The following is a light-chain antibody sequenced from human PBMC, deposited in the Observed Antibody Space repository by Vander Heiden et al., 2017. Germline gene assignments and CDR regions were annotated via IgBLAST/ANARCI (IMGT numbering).Light chain of an antibody. CDR1: ALPKQY. V-gene: IGLV3-25*03. J-gene: IGLJ3*02. CDR3: KSADRRGTYWV. Sequence: SYELTQPPSVSVSPGQTARITCSGDALPKQYAYWYQQKPGQAPVLVIYKDSERPSGIPERFSGSSSGTTVTLTISGVQAEDEADYYWKSADRRGTYWVFGGGTKLTVL. CDR2: KDS.